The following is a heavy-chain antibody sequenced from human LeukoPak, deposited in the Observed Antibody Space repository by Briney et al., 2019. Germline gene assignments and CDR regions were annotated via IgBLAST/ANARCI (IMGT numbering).Heavy chain of an antibody. Sequence: SETLSLTCTVSGGSISSSSYYWGWIRQPPGKGLEWIGRIYYSGSTYYNPSLKSRVTISVDTSKNQFSLKLSSVTAADTAVYYCARSPSPVFDYWGQGTLVTVSS. CDR2: IYYSGST. J-gene: IGHJ4*02. CDR3: ARSPSPVFDY. CDR1: GGSISSSSYY. V-gene: IGHV4-39*01.